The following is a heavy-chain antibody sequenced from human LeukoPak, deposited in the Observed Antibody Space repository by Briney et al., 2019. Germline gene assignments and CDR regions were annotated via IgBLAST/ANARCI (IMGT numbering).Heavy chain of an antibody. Sequence: PGRSLRLSCAASGFTFSSYAMHWVRQAPGKGLEWVAVIPYDGSNKYYADSVKGRFTISRDNSKNTLYLQMNSLRAEDTAVYYCARGYKYSSSSDWFDPWGQGTLVTVSS. J-gene: IGHJ5*02. CDR2: IPYDGSNK. D-gene: IGHD6-6*01. CDR1: GFTFSSYA. CDR3: ARGYKYSSSSDWFDP. V-gene: IGHV3-30-3*01.